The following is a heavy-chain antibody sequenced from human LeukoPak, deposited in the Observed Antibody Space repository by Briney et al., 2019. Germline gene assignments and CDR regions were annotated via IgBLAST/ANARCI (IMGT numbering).Heavy chain of an antibody. CDR1: GFTFSDYY. CDR2: ISSSGSTI. D-gene: IGHD3-10*01. CDR3: ARYPVVRGVISQSRYYYMDV. J-gene: IGHJ6*03. V-gene: IGHV3-11*01. Sequence: GGSLRLSCAASGFTFSDYYMSWIRQAPGKGLEWVSYISSSGSTIYYADSVEGRFTISRDNAKNSLYLQMNSLRAEDTAVYYCARYPVVRGVISQSRYYYMDVWGKGTTVTVSS.